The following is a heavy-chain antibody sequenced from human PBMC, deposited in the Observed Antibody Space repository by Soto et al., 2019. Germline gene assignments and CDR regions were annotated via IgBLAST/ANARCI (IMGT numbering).Heavy chain of an antibody. CDR3: AKELPSTKLPHYMDV. Sequence: EIQLLASGGDLVQPGGSLRLSCAASGITFNNYAMTWVRQAVGEGLDWVSTINYGGSATYYADSVKGRFTISRDNSKNTLYLQMSSLRADDTAVYYCAKELPSTKLPHYMDVWGKGTTVTVSS. D-gene: IGHD1-26*01. V-gene: IGHV3-23*01. J-gene: IGHJ6*03. CDR2: INYGGSAT. CDR1: GITFNNYA.